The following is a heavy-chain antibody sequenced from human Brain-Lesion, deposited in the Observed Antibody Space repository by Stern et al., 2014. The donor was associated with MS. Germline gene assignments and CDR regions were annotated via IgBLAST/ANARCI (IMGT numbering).Heavy chain of an antibody. CDR1: GYTLTELS. CDR2: FDPEDGET. CDR3: ATLSPGAGGNYYRHFDY. V-gene: IGHV1-24*01. Sequence: VQLVESGAEVKKPGASVKVSCKVSGYTLTELSMHWVRQAPRKGLEWMGGFDPEDGETIYAQKFQGRFTMTEDTSTDTAYMELSSLRSEDTAVYYCATLSPGAGGNYYRHFDYWGQGILVTVSS. D-gene: IGHD1-26*01. J-gene: IGHJ4*02.